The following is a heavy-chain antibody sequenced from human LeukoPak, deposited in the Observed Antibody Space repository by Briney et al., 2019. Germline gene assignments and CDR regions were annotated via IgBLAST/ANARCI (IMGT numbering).Heavy chain of an antibody. Sequence: GGSLRLSCVVSGFTFSSYAMSWVRQAPGKGLEWVSGISGSSGSTYYADSVKGRFTISRDKSKNTVYLQMNSLRAEDTALCYCAKDFWSGYYSGYFDYWGQGALVTVSS. V-gene: IGHV3-23*01. D-gene: IGHD3-3*01. J-gene: IGHJ4*02. CDR3: AKDFWSGYYSGYFDY. CDR1: GFTFSSYA. CDR2: ISGSSGST.